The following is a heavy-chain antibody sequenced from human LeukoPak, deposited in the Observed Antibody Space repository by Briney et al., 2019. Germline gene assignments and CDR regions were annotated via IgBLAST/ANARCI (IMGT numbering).Heavy chain of an antibody. J-gene: IGHJ4*02. CDR2: INDDGSST. V-gene: IGHV3-74*01. D-gene: IGHD4-23*01. Sequence: PGGSLRLSCAASGFTFSSYWMHWVRQAPGKGLVWVSRINDDGSSTPYADSVKGRFTISRDNAKNTLYLQMNSLRAEDTAVYYCAREGRDYGGNPFDYWGQGTLVTVSS. CDR3: AREGRDYGGNPFDY. CDR1: GFTFSSYW.